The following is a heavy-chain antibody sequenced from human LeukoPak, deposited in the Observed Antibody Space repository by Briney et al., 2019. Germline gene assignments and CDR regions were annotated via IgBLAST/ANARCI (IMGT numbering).Heavy chain of an antibody. CDR2: IYYSGST. V-gene: IGHV4-39*01. D-gene: IGHD6-19*01. CDR1: GGSISSSSYY. CDR3: ARRARIAVAGKGGFDY. J-gene: IGHJ4*02. Sequence: SETLSLTCTVSGGSISSSSYYWGWIRQPPGKGLEWIGSIYYSGSTYYNPSLKSRDTVSVDTSKNQFSLKLSSVTAADTAVYYCARRARIAVAGKGGFDYWGQGTLVTVSS.